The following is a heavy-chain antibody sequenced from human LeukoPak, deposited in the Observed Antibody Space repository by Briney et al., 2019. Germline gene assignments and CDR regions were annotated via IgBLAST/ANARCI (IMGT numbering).Heavy chain of an antibody. CDR2: ISDSGGST. D-gene: IGHD2-15*01. Sequence: GGSLRLSCAASGFTFQNYAMSWVRQAPGKGLEWVSAISDSGGSTYYADSVKGRFTISRDTSRDTLFLQMNSLRAEDSAVYYCAKTSGGNYWGQGTLVTVSS. CDR1: GFTFQNYA. V-gene: IGHV3-23*01. J-gene: IGHJ4*02. CDR3: AKTSGGNY.